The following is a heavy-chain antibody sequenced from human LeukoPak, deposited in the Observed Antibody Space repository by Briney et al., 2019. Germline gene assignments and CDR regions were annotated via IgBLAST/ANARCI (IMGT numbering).Heavy chain of an antibody. CDR3: AKDLTAAGTENWYFDL. CDR1: GFTFSSYA. Sequence: GGSLRLSCAASGFTFSSYAMSWVRQAPGKGLEWVSDISGSGGSTYYADSVKGRFTISRDNSKNTLYLQMNSLRAEDAAVYYCAKDLTAAGTENWYFDLWGRGTLVTVSS. V-gene: IGHV3-23*01. CDR2: ISGSGGST. D-gene: IGHD6-13*01. J-gene: IGHJ2*01.